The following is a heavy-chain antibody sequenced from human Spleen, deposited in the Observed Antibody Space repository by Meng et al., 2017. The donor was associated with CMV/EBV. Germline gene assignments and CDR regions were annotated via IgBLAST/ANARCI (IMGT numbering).Heavy chain of an antibody. CDR1: GFNLRSYA. CDR3: ARVDLTGDLRYDY. CDR2: ISGSGGST. D-gene: IGHD7-27*01. J-gene: IGHJ4*02. V-gene: IGHV3-23*01. Sequence: ACGFNLRSYAMTWVRQAPGKGLEWVSTISGSGGSTYYADSVRGRFAISRDNSKNTLFLQMNSLRAGDTAVYYCARVDLTGDLRYDYWGQGTLVTVSS.